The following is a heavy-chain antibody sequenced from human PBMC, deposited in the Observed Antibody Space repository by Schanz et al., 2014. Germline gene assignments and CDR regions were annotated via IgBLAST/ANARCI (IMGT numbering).Heavy chain of an antibody. D-gene: IGHD5-12*01. V-gene: IGHV3-53*01. J-gene: IGHJ3*01. CDR3: ARDGGRDGYNLAFDV. CDR1: GFTVNTHY. CDR2: MYINSGST. Sequence: EVQLVESGGGLIQPGGSLRLSCAVSGFTVNTHYMSWVRQAPAKGLEWISSMYINSGSTQYADSVKGRFIISRDSSKXXLFLQMNSLRAEDTAVYFCARDGGRDGYNLAFDVWGQGTLVTVSS.